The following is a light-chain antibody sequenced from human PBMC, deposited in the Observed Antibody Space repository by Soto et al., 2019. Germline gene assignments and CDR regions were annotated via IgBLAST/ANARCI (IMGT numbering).Light chain of an antibody. CDR1: QSVSSS. Sequence: DIVMTQSPATLSVSPGDRATLSCRASQSVSSSLAWYQQKPGQAPRLLIYGASTRATGIPARFSGSGSETEFTLTISSLQSEDFAVYYCQQYNNWWTFGQGTKVEIK. CDR3: QQYNNWWT. CDR2: GAS. J-gene: IGKJ1*01. V-gene: IGKV3-15*01.